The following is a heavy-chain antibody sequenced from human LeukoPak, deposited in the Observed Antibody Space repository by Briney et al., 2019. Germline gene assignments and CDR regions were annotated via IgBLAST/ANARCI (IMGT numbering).Heavy chain of an antibody. Sequence: PSETLSLTCAVYGGSLSSYFWSWIRQPPGQGLEWIGEITHSGRTNYNPSLKGRVIISLDTSKNQFSLRLSSVTAADTAVYYCAPIFGDYSDFDSWGQGILITVSS. D-gene: IGHD4-17*01. CDR3: APIFGDYSDFDS. CDR1: GGSLSSYF. V-gene: IGHV4-34*01. J-gene: IGHJ4*01. CDR2: ITHSGRT.